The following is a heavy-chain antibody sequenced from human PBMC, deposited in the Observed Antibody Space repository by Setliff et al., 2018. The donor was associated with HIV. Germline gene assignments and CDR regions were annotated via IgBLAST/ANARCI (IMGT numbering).Heavy chain of an antibody. Sequence: SETLSLTCTVSGGSISNYYWTWIRQPPGKGLEWIGYIYYSGSTNYNPSLKSRVTISVITSKNQFSLKLTSVTAADTAVYYCARDRYYGSGSHYNYFDYWGQGILVTVSS. D-gene: IGHD3-10*01. CDR1: GGSISNYY. V-gene: IGHV4-59*12. CDR3: ARDRYYGSGSHYNYFDY. CDR2: IYYSGST. J-gene: IGHJ4*02.